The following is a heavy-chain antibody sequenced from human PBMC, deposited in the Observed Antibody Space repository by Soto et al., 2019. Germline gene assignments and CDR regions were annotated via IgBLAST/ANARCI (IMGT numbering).Heavy chain of an antibody. CDR3: ARGGGGYQLPHYYYYGMDV. Sequence: GESLKISCAASGFTFSSYGMHWVRQAPGKGLEWVAVIWYDGSNKYYADSVKGRFTISRDNSKNTLYLQMNSLRAEDTAVYYCARGGGGYQLPHYYYYGMDVWGQGTTVTVSS. CDR1: GFTFSSYG. D-gene: IGHD2-2*01. J-gene: IGHJ6*02. V-gene: IGHV3-33*01. CDR2: IWYDGSNK.